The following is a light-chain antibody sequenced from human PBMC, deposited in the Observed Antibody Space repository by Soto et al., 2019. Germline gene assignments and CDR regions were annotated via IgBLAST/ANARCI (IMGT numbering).Light chain of an antibody. V-gene: IGLV2-23*01. Sequence: QSALTQPASVSGSPGQSITISCTGTSSDVGSYNLVSWYQNHPGKAPKLIIYEDNKRPSGVSNRFSGSKFGNTASLTISGLQAEDEADYYCCSYAGSSIWVFGGGTKLTVL. J-gene: IGLJ3*02. CDR3: CSYAGSSIWV. CDR2: EDN. CDR1: SSDVGSYNL.